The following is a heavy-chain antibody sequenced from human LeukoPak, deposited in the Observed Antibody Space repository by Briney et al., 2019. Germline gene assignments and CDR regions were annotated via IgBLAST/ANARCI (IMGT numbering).Heavy chain of an antibody. CDR1: GFTVSSNY. D-gene: IGHD6-19*01. CDR3: TKLKGWYGEGFFDY. V-gene: IGHV3-53*01. Sequence: GGSLRLSCAASGFTVSSNYMSWVGQPAAKGLEWVSVLYSGGATLYADSVKGRFTISRDTSKNTLYLQMNVLRADDTAVYYCTKLKGWYGEGFFDYWGQGTLVTVSS. J-gene: IGHJ4*02. CDR2: LYSGGAT.